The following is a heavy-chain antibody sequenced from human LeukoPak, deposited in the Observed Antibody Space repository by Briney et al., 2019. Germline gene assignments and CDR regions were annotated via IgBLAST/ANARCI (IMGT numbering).Heavy chain of an antibody. J-gene: IGHJ5*02. CDR2: ISYDGSNK. CDR1: GFTFSSYA. Sequence: GGSLRLSCAASGFTFSSYAMTWVRQAPGKGLEWVAVISYDGSNKYYADSVKGRFTISRDNSKNTLYLQMNSLKAEDTAVYYCARGDTYYDFWSGPNWFDPWGQGTLVTVSS. CDR3: ARGDTYYDFWSGPNWFDP. V-gene: IGHV3-30-3*01. D-gene: IGHD3-3*01.